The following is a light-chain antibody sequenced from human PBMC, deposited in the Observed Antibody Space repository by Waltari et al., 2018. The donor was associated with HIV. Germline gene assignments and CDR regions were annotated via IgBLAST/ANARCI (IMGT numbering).Light chain of an antibody. V-gene: IGLV1-44*01. Sequence: SVLTQPPSASGTPGQRVTISCSGSNSNIGPNTGNWYRQLPGTTPQLLIHSNEQRPSGIPERFSGSSTGTTVTLTISGVQVEDEADYYCYSAANYIWVFGGGTRLTVL. CDR2: SNE. J-gene: IGLJ3*02. CDR3: YSAANYIWV. CDR1: NSNIGPNT.